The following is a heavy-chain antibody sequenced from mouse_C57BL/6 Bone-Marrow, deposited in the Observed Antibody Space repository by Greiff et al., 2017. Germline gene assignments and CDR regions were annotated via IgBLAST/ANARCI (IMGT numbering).Heavy chain of an antibody. J-gene: IGHJ3*01. V-gene: IGHV1-18*01. CDR1: GYTFTDYN. CDR3: ARSPLLRSPWFAY. D-gene: IGHD1-1*01. CDR2: INPNNGGT. Sequence: EVQLQQSGPELVKPGASVKIPCKASGYTFTDYNMDWVKQSHGKSLEWIGDINPNNGGTIYNQKFKGKATLSVDKSSSTDYLELRCLTSEDTAVYYCARSPLLRSPWFAYWGQGTLVTVSA.